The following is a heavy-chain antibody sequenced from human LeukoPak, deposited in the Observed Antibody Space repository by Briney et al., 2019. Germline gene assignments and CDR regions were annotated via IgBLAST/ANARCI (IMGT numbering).Heavy chain of an antibody. V-gene: IGHV3-30*18. D-gene: IGHD3-3*01. CDR1: GFTFSSYG. CDR2: ISYDGSNK. CDR3: AKDLTSGYAPAYYFDY. J-gene: IGHJ4*02. Sequence: GGSLRLSCAASGFTFSSYGMHWDRQAPGKGLEWVAVISYDGSNKYYADSVKGRFTISRDNSKNTLYLQMNSLRAEDTAVYYCAKDLTSGYAPAYYFDYWGQGTLVTVSS.